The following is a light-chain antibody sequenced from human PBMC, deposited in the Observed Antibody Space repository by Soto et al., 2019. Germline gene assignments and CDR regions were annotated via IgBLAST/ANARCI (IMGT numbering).Light chain of an antibody. J-gene: IGLJ2*01. CDR1: SSDGSDYNY. CDR3: SSYTSTNTVV. V-gene: IGLV2-14*03. CDR2: DVS. Sequence: QSALTQPASVSGSPGQSITISCTGASSDGSDYNYVSWYQQHPGKAPKLMIYDVSYRPSGVSIRFSGSKSGNTASLTISGLQAEDEAYYYCSSYTSTNTVVFGGGTKLTVL.